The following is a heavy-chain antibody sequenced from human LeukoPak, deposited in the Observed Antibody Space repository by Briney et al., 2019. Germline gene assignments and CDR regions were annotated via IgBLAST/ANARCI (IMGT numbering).Heavy chain of an antibody. D-gene: IGHD1-1*01. CDR3: VTNIAGAFDI. CDR1: GFTFSAYA. Sequence: PGGSLRLFCSASGFTFSAYAMHWVRQAPGKGVEHVSIVSADGVSTYYAMSVKGRFTISRDNSKSTVYLQVGSLRGEDMAMYYCVTNIAGAFDIWGQGTMVTVSS. J-gene: IGHJ3*02. V-gene: IGHV3-64*01. CDR2: VSADGVST.